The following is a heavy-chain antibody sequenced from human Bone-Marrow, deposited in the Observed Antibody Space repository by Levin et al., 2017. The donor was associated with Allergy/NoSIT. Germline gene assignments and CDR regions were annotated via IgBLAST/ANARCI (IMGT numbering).Heavy chain of an antibody. V-gene: IGHV3-30-3*01. CDR1: GFTFSSYP. J-gene: IGHJ5*02. CDR3: ARAGVDP. Sequence: SCIASGFTFSSYPMQWVRQAPGKGLEWVALVSFDGTNTFYADSVKGRFTISRDNSKNTLYLQMNTLRPEDTAVYYCARAGVDPWGQGTLVTVSS. CDR2: VSFDGTNT.